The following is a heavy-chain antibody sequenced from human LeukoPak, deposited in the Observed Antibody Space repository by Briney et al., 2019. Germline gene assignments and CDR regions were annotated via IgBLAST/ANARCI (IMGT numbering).Heavy chain of an antibody. CDR1: GYTFTSYD. D-gene: IGHD1-26*01. V-gene: IGHV1-8*01. CDR3: ARELREGSTYYYGMDV. J-gene: IGHJ6*02. Sequence: ASVKVSCKASGYTFTSYDINWVRQATGQGLEWMGWMNPNSGNTGYAQKFQGRVTMTRNTSISTAYMELSSLRSEDTAVYYCARELREGSTYYYGMDVWGQGTTVAVSS. CDR2: MNPNSGNT.